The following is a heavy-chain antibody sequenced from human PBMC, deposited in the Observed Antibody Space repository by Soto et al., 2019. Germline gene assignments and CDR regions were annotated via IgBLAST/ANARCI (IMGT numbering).Heavy chain of an antibody. D-gene: IGHD2-15*01. CDR3: ARGEYCSGGSCSGDAFDI. Sequence: ASENLSLTCTVSGGSINSYYWSWIRQPPWKGLEGIGYIYYSGSTNYNPSLKSRVTISVDTSKNQFSLKLSSVTAADTAVYYCARGEYCSGGSCSGDAFDIWGQGTMVTVSS. V-gene: IGHV4-59*01. CDR2: IYYSGST. CDR1: GGSINSYY. J-gene: IGHJ3*02.